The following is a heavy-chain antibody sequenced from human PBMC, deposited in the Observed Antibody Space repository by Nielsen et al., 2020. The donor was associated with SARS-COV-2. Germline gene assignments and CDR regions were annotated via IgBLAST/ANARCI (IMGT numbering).Heavy chain of an antibody. D-gene: IGHD6-13*01. CDR2: INAGNGNT. Sequence: ASVKVSCKASGYTFTSYAMHWVRQAPGQRLEWMGWINAGNGNTKYSQKFQGRVTITRDTSASTVYMELNSLRSEDTAVYYCARGKGQQLAREVINWFDPWGQGTLVTVSS. CDR3: ARGKGQQLAREVINWFDP. V-gene: IGHV1-3*01. J-gene: IGHJ5*02. CDR1: GYTFTSYA.